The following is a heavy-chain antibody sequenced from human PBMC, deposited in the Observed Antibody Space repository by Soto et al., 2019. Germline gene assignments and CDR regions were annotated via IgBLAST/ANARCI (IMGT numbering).Heavy chain of an antibody. D-gene: IGHD3-3*01. J-gene: IGHJ5*02. Sequence: TLSLTCTVSGGSISSGGYYWSWIRQHPGKGLEWIGYIYYSGSTYYNPSLKSRVTISVDTSKNQFSLKLSSVTAADTAVYYCARGITIFGVVIEDWFDPWGQGTLVTV. V-gene: IGHV4-31*03. CDR1: GGSISSGGYY. CDR2: IYYSGST. CDR3: ARGITIFGVVIEDWFDP.